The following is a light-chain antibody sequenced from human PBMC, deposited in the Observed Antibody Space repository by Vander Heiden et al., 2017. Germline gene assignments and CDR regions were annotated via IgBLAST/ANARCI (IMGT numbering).Light chain of an antibody. J-gene: IGLJ3*02. CDR2: GKN. CDR3: NSPDSSGNHLGV. Sequence: SSELTQDPAVSVALGQTVRITCQGDSLRSYYASWYQQKPGQAPVLVIYGKNNRPSGIPDRFSGSSSGNTASLTITGAQAEDEADYYCNSPDSSGNHLGVFGGGTKLTVL. CDR1: SLRSYY. V-gene: IGLV3-19*01.